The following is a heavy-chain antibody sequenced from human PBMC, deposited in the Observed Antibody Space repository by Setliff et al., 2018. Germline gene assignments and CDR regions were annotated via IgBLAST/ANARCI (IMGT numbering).Heavy chain of an antibody. CDR1: GYSFTSYW. V-gene: IGHV5-51*01. CDR3: ARPGYCSSTSCSGAFDI. D-gene: IGHD2-2*01. Sequence: GESLKISCQGSGYSFTSYWIGWVRQMPGKGLEWMGIIYPGDSDTRYSPSFQGQVTISADKSISTAYLQWSSLKASDTAMYYCARPGYCSSTSCSGAFDIWGQGTMVTVSS. CDR2: IYPGDSDT. J-gene: IGHJ3*02.